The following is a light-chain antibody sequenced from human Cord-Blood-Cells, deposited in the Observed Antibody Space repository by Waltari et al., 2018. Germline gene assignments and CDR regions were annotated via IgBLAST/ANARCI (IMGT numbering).Light chain of an antibody. CDR3: CSYAGSYTWV. CDR1: SSYVAGYNY. Sequence: QSALTQPRSVSGSPGQSVPISCTGTSSYVAGYNYITWYQQHPGNAPKLMIYDVSKRPSGVPDRFSGSKSGNSASLTISGLQAEDEADYYCCSYAGSYTWVFGGGTKLTVL. J-gene: IGLJ3*02. CDR2: DVS. V-gene: IGLV2-11*01.